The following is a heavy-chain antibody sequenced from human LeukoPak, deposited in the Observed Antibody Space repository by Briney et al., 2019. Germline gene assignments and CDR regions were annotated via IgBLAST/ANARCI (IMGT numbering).Heavy chain of an antibody. V-gene: IGHV3-11*01. CDR2: ISSGSYSH. CDR1: GFALTGNY. CDR3: ARGKRTLDP. Sequence: GGSLRLSCVVSGFALTGNYMSWIRQAPGKEPEWVAYISSGSYSHYYADSVRGRFTISRDNSKNSLYLEMSDLRVEDTALYYCARGKRTLDPWGQGTLVTVTS. J-gene: IGHJ5*02.